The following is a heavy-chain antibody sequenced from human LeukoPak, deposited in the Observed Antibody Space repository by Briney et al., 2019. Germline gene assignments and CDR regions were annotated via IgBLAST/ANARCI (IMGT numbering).Heavy chain of an antibody. J-gene: IGHJ4*02. D-gene: IGHD6-13*01. CDR2: IYYSGST. CDR3: ARGYSTSWTYYFDY. CDR1: GGSISSSSYY. Sequence: SETLSLTCSVSGGSISSSSYYWGWIRQPPGKGLEWIGSIYYSGSTSYNPSLKSRVTKSVDTSKNQFSLKLSSATAADTAVYYCARGYSTSWTYYFDYWGQGALVTVSS. V-gene: IGHV4-39*01.